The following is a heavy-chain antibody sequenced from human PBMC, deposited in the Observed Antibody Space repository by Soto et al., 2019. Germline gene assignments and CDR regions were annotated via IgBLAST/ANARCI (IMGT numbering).Heavy chain of an antibody. CDR2: ISGSSASI. Sequence: EVHLLESGGGLVQPGGSLRLSCAGSGFTFNTYAMAWVRQAPGKGLEWVSVISGSSASIYYTDSVKGRFSISRDNSKNTVYLRMDSLRPEDTALYYWAKDQVEYCSAASCFGAFDHWGQGILVTGSS. D-gene: IGHD2-15*01. CDR3: AKDQVEYCSAASCFGAFDH. J-gene: IGHJ5*02. CDR1: GFTFNTYA. V-gene: IGHV3-23*01.